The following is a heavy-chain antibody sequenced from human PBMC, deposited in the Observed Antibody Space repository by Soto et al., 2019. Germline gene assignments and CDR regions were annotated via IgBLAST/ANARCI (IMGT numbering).Heavy chain of an antibody. Sequence: QVQLQQWGAGLLKPSETLSLTCAVYCGSFRGYYWSWIRQPPGKGLEWLGEINHSGSTNYNPSLKSRVTMSVDTSKNQFSLKLSSVTAADTAVYYCARTSTFDCWGQGTLVTVSS. CDR2: INHSGST. CDR1: CGSFRGYY. CDR3: ARTSTFDC. D-gene: IGHD6-6*01. V-gene: IGHV4-34*01. J-gene: IGHJ4*02.